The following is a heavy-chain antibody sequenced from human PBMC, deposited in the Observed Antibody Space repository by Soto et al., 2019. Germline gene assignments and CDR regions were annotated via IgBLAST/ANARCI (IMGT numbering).Heavy chain of an antibody. CDR1: GFTFSGYS. CDR2: ISSSSSYI. D-gene: IGHD3-22*01. Sequence: PGGSLRLSCAASGFTFSGYSMNWVRQAPGKGLEWVSSISSSSSYIYYADSVKGRFTISRDNAKNSLYLQMNSLRAEDTAVYYCARDAEKSWLLRAYYYGMDVWGHGTTVTVSS. V-gene: IGHV3-21*01. J-gene: IGHJ6*02. CDR3: ARDAEKSWLLRAYYYGMDV.